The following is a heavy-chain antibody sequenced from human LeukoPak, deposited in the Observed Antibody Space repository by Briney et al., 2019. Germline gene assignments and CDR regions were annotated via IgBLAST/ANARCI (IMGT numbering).Heavy chain of an antibody. V-gene: IGHV4-39*01. CDR3: AGDYGGNWFDP. CDR1: GGSISSSSYY. CDR2: IYYSGST. D-gene: IGHD4-23*01. Sequence: PSETLSLTCTVSGGSISSSSYYWGWIRQPPGKGLEWIGSIYYSGSTYYNPSLKSRVTISVDTSKNQFSLKLSSVTAADTAVYYCAGDYGGNWFDPWGQGTLVTVSS. J-gene: IGHJ5*02.